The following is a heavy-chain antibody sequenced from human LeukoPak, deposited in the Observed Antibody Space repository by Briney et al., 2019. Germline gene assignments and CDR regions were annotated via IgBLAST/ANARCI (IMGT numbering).Heavy chain of an antibody. J-gene: IGHJ5*02. CDR1: GFTVSSNY. CDR2: IYSGGST. V-gene: IGHV3-53*01. D-gene: IGHD2-15*01. Sequence: SGGSLRLSCAASGFTVSSNYMSWVRQAPGKGLEWVSVIYSGGSTYYADSVKGRFTISRDNSKNTLYLQMNSLRAEDTAAYYCARDRYCSGGSCLNWFDPWGQGTLVTVSS. CDR3: ARDRYCSGGSCLNWFDP.